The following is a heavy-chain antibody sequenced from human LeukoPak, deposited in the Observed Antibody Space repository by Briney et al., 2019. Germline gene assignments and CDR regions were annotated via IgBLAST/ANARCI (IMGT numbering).Heavy chain of an antibody. V-gene: IGHV4-30-4*01. J-gene: IGHJ6*04. D-gene: IGHD3-10*01. CDR3: ARDYYYGSGTEYYYYGMDA. Sequence: SQTLSLTRTVSGGSISSGDYYWSWIRQPPGKGLEWIGYIYYSGSTYYNPSLKSRVTISVDTSKNQFSLKLSSVTAADTAVYYCARDYYYGSGTEYYYYGMDAWGKGTTVTVSS. CDR1: GGSISSGDYY. CDR2: IYYSGST.